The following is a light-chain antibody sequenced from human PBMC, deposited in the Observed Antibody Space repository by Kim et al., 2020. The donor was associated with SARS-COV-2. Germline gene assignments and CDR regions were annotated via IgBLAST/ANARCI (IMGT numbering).Light chain of an antibody. V-gene: IGKV1-12*01. Sequence: DIQMTQSPSSVSASVGDTITITCRASQAISSWLAWYQQKPGKAPKLLIYAASSLQTGVPSRFSGSGSGTDFSLTISSLQPEDFATYFCQQANSFPWTFGQGTKVDIK. CDR2: AAS. J-gene: IGKJ1*01. CDR1: QAISSW. CDR3: QQANSFPWT.